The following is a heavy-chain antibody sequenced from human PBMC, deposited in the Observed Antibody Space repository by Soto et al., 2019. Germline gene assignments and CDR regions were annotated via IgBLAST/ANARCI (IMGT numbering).Heavy chain of an antibody. V-gene: IGHV4-4*02. CDR2: IYHSGNT. CDR3: ARRWGEGRVDY. J-gene: IGHJ4*02. D-gene: IGHD3-10*01. Sequence: SETLSLTCAVSGGSISSSNWWSWVRQPPGKGLEWIEEIYHSGNTNYNPSLKSRVTMAVDKSRNQFSLKLSSVTAADTAVYYCARRWGEGRVDYWGQGTLVTVSS. CDR1: GGSISSSNW.